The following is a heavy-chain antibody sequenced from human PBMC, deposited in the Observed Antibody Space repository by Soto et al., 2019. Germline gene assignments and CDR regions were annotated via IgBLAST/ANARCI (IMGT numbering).Heavy chain of an antibody. Sequence: ETLSLTCAVYGGSFSGYYWSWIRQPPGKGLEWIGEINHSGSTNYNPSLKSRVTISVDTSKNQFSLKLSSVTAADTAVYYCARAESMVRGVADLDYWGQGTLVTVSS. CDR3: ARAESMVRGVADLDY. J-gene: IGHJ4*02. CDR2: INHSGST. V-gene: IGHV4-34*01. CDR1: GGSFSGYY. D-gene: IGHD3-10*01.